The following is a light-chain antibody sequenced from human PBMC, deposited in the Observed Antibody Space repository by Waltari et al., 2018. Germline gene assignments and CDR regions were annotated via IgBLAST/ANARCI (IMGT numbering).Light chain of an antibody. J-gene: IGLJ2*01. CDR2: AKN. Sequence: SSEVTQDPTVSVALGQTVRPTCPGHSLRRYIASWYQQKAGQAPVLVIYAKNNRASGIPDRFSGSSSGNTASLTITGAQAEDEADYFCNSRDSSGNHVIFGGGTKLTVV. V-gene: IGLV3-19*01. CDR1: SLRRYI. CDR3: NSRDSSGNHVI.